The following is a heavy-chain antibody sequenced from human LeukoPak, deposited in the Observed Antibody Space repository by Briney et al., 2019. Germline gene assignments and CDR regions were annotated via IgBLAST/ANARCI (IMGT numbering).Heavy chain of an antibody. Sequence: SETLSLTCTVSGYSISSGYYWGWIRQPPGKGLEWIGSIYHSGSTYYNPSLKSRVTISVDTSKNQFSLKLSSVTAADTAVYYCARDSPRIAAAGTRASWFDPWGQGTLVTVSS. CDR2: IYHSGST. J-gene: IGHJ5*02. D-gene: IGHD6-13*01. CDR3: ARDSPRIAAAGTRASWFDP. V-gene: IGHV4-38-2*02. CDR1: GYSISSGYY.